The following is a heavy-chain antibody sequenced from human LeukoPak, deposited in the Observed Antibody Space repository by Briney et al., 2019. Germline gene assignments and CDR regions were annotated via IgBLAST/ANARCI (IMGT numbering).Heavy chain of an antibody. Sequence: PSETLSLTCTVSGGSVSSSSHYWGWIRQTPGQGLEWIGTIYYSGSSYYNPSLKSRVTISVDTSKDQFSLKLSAVTAADTAVYYCARHGSGSGRYYYFDYWGQGTLVTVSS. CDR2: IYYSGSS. CDR3: ARHGSGSGRYYYFDY. J-gene: IGHJ4*02. CDR1: GGSVSSSSHY. D-gene: IGHD3-10*01. V-gene: IGHV4-39*01.